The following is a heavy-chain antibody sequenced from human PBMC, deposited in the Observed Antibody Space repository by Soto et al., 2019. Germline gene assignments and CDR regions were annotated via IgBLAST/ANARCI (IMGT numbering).Heavy chain of an antibody. CDR1: GYTFSAYY. CDR2: IYPSTGDT. CDR3: ATPVVGSSPRPPFDF. D-gene: IGHD2-15*01. V-gene: IGHV1-2*02. Sequence: ASVKVSCKASGYTFSAYYIHCVRQAPGQGLEWMGWIYPSTGDTNYARKFQGRVTMTRDTSMKTAYMELSGLKSDDTAVYYCATPVVGSSPRPPFDFWGQGTLVTVSS. J-gene: IGHJ4*02.